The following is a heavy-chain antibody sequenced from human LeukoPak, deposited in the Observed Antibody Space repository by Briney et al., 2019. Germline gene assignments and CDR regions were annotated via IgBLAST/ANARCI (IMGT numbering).Heavy chain of an antibody. Sequence: SETLSLTCTVSGGSIRSYYWSWIRQPPGKGLEWIGEINHSGSTNYNPSLKSRVTISVDTSKNQFSLKLSSVTAADTAVYYCARDRFTSGGDAFDIWGQGTMVTVSS. CDR3: ARDRFTSGGDAFDI. J-gene: IGHJ3*02. D-gene: IGHD1-26*01. V-gene: IGHV4-34*01. CDR2: INHSGST. CDR1: GGSIRSYY.